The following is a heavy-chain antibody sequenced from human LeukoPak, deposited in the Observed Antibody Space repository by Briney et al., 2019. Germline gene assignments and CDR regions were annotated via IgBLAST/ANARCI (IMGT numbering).Heavy chain of an antibody. V-gene: IGHV3-23*01. D-gene: IGHD3-22*01. Sequence: LAGGSLRLSCAASGFTFSSYAMSWVRQAPGKGLEWVSAISGSGGSTYYADSVKGRFTISRDNSKNTLYLQMNSLRAEDTAVYYCATDKITYYYDSSGYITSDYWGQGTLVTVSS. CDR2: ISGSGGST. CDR3: ATDKITYYYDSSGYITSDY. J-gene: IGHJ4*02. CDR1: GFTFSSYA.